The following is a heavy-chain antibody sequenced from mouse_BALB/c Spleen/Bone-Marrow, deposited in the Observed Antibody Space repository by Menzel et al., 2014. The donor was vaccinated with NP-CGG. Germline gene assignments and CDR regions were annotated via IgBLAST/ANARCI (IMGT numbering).Heavy chain of an antibody. Sequence: QVQLQHPGPELVKPGASVKMSCKASGYTFTSYYIHWVKQRPGQGLEWIGWIYPGDGSTKYNEKFKGKTTLTADKSSSTAYMLLSSLTSEDSAIYFCARGDYYYGSSRAWFAYWGQGTLVTVSA. CDR3: ARGDYYYGSSRAWFAY. V-gene: IGHV1S56*01. CDR1: GYTFTSYY. D-gene: IGHD1-1*01. J-gene: IGHJ3*01. CDR2: IYPGDGST.